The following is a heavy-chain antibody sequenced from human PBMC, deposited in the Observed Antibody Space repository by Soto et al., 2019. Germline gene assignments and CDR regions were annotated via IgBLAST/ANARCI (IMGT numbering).Heavy chain of an antibody. V-gene: IGHV4-34*01. CDR2: INHSGST. CDR1: GGSFSGYC. CDR3: ARATVTTPGCDYYHH. Sequence: PSQTLSLTCAGYGGSFSGYCWSWIRQPPGKGLEWIGEINHSGSTNYNPSLKSRVTISVDTSKNQFSLKLSSVTAADTAVYYCARATVTTPGCDYYHH. J-gene: IGHJ6*01. D-gene: IGHD4-17*01.